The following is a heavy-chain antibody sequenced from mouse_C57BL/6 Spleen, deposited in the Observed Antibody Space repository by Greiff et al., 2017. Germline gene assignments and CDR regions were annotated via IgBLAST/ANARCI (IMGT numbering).Heavy chain of an antibody. J-gene: IGHJ3*01. CDR3: ERGGYYGSRAWFAY. V-gene: IGHV1-26*01. CDR1: GYTFTDYY. D-gene: IGHD1-1*01. CDR2: INPNNGGT. Sequence: VQLQQSGPELVKPGASVKISCKASGYTFTDYYMNWVKQSHGKSLEWIGDINPNNGGTSYNQKFTGKATLTVDKSSSTAYMELRSLTSEDSAVYYCERGGYYGSRAWFAYWGQGTLVTVSA.